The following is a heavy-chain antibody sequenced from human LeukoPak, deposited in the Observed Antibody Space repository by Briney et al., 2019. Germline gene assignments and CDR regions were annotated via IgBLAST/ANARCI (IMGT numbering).Heavy chain of an antibody. CDR3: TTDRHSYGWDYYYYGMDV. Sequence: GGSLRLSCAASGFTFSNAWMSWVRQAPGKGLEWVGRIKSKTDGGTTDYAAPVKGRFTISRDDSKNTLYLQMNSLKTEDTAVYYCTTDRHSYGWDYYYYGMDVWGQGTTVTVSS. D-gene: IGHD5-18*01. CDR2: IKSKTDGGTT. V-gene: IGHV3-15*01. J-gene: IGHJ6*02. CDR1: GFTFSNAW.